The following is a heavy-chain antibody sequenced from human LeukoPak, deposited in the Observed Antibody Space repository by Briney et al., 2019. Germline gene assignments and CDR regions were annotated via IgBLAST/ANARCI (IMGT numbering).Heavy chain of an antibody. Sequence: AGGSLRLSCAVSGFTFSSFGMDWVRRAPGRGLEWVSYISSSGTSIYYADSVKGRFTISRDNAKNSLYLQMNSLGAEDTAVYYCARDRYGSGINWQGFDPWGQGTLVTVSS. D-gene: IGHD3-10*01. CDR1: GFTFSSFG. V-gene: IGHV3-48*01. J-gene: IGHJ5*02. CDR3: ARDRYGSGINWQGFDP. CDR2: ISSSGTSI.